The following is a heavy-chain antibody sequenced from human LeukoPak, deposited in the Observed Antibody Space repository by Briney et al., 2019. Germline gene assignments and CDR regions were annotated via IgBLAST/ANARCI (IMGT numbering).Heavy chain of an antibody. CDR3: TSAITKHCSGGSCYGY. V-gene: IGHV3-49*04. Sequence: PGGSLRLSCTVSGFTFGDYGMSWVRQAPGKGLEWVGFIKSKTYGGTTEYAASVKGRFTISRDDSKSIAYLQMNSLKTEDTAVYYCTSAITKHCSGGSCYGYWGQGTPVTVSS. J-gene: IGHJ4*02. CDR1: GFTFGDYG. D-gene: IGHD2-15*01. CDR2: IKSKTYGGTT.